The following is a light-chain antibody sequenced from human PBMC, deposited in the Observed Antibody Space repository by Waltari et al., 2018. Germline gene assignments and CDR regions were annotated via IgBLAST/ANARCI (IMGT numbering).Light chain of an antibody. CDR1: QSVGDF. J-gene: IGKJ3*01. CDR3: QQRNSWPLT. CDR2: DAS. V-gene: IGKV3-11*01. Sequence: EIVLTQSPVTLSLSPGEGATLSCKTSQSVGDFLAWYQQRPGQAPRLLIYDASLRAAGIPARFSGSGSGTDFTLTISSLESEDSAVYFCQQRNSWPLTFGPGT.